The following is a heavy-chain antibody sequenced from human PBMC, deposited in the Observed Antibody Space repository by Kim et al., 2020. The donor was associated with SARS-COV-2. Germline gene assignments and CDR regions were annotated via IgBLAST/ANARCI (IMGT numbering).Heavy chain of an antibody. CDR1: GFTFHNHA. Sequence: GGSLRLSCALSGFTFHNHAMHWVRQAPGKGLEGGAGIFWNSGDTGYSDSVSGRFTISRDIAKISLYLQMNSLRTEDTALYFCVKDILACGADVWGHGTTVPVSS. V-gene: IGHV3-9*01. J-gene: IGHJ6*01. CDR3: VKDILACGADV. CDR2: IFWNSGDT. D-gene: IGHD6-25*01.